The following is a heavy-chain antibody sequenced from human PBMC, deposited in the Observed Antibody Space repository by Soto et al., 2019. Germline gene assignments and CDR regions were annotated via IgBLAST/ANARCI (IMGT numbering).Heavy chain of an antibody. Sequence: QSLSLNCAISGDSVSSNSAAWNWIRQSPSIGLEWLGSTYYRSRWYNDYAVSLKSRMTVNPDTSRNQFSLQLNSVTPEDTAVYYCAPWSYLYXWGQGTRFTVSX. CDR2: TYYRSRWYN. D-gene: IGHD3-16*02. CDR3: APWSYLYX. J-gene: IGHJ1*01. V-gene: IGHV6-1*01. CDR1: GDSVSSNSAA.